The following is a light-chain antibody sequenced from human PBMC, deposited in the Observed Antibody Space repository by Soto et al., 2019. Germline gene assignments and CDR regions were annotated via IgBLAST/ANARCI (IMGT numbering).Light chain of an antibody. J-gene: IGKJ5*01. CDR1: QSVSSSY. CDR3: QQYGSSPFT. Sequence: IFLTQSPFTLSLSPWERATLSCRASQSVSSSYLAWYQQKPGQAPRLLIYGASSRATGIPDRFSGSGSGTDFTLTISRLEPEDFAVYYCQQYGSSPFTFGQGTRLEIK. CDR2: GAS. V-gene: IGKV3-20*01.